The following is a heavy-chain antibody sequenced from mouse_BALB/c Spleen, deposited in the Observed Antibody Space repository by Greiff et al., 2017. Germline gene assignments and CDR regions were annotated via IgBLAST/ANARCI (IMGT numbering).Heavy chain of an antibody. Sequence: QVQLQQSGAELVRPGTSVKISCKASGYTFTNYWLGWVKQRPGHGLEWIGDIYPGGGYTNYNEKFKGKATLTADTSSSTAYMQLSSLTSEDSAVYFCARKLGQRDYFDYWGQGTTLTVSS. D-gene: IGHD4-1*01. J-gene: IGHJ2*01. CDR1: GYTFTNYW. V-gene: IGHV1-63*02. CDR2: IYPGGGYT. CDR3: ARKLGQRDYFDY.